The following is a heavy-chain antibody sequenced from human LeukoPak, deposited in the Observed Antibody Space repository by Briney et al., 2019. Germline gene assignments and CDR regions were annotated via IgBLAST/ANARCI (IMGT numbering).Heavy chain of an antibody. CDR2: ISGSGGST. V-gene: IGHV3-23*01. CDR3: AKDSFGSGGWYYFDY. D-gene: IGHD6-19*01. CDR1: GFTFSSYW. J-gene: IGHJ4*02. Sequence: GGSLRLSCAASGFTFSSYWMSWVRQAPGKGLEWVSAISGSGGSTYYADSVKGRFTISRDNSKNTLYLQMNSLRAEDTAVYYCAKDSFGSGGWYYFDYWGQGTLVTVSS.